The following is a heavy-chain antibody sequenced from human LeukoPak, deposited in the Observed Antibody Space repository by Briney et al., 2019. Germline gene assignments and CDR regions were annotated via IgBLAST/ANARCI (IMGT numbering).Heavy chain of an antibody. J-gene: IGHJ4*02. D-gene: IGHD5-24*01. CDR3: AKDPRVGSRVATPCH. CDR2: ISGSGGST. CDR1: GFTFTSYA. Sequence: PGGSLRLSCAASGFTFTSYAMSWVRQAPGKGPEWVSAISGSGGSTYYADSVKGRFTISRDNSKSTLLLQMNSLRAEDTAVYYCAKDPRVGSRVATPCHWGQGTLVTVSS. V-gene: IGHV3-23*01.